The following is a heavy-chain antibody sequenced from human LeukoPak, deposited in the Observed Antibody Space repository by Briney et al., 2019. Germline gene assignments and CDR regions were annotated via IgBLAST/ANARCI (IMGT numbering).Heavy chain of an antibody. CDR1: GFTFTGYY. V-gene: IGHV1-2*02. CDR3: ASDTLY. CDR2: INPNSGGT. D-gene: IGHD3-16*01. Sequence: ASVKVSCKASGFTFTGYYMHWVRQAPGQGLEWIGWINPNSGGTNYAQKFQGRVTMTRGTSITADYMELTSLRSDDTAVYYCASDTLYWGQGALVTVAS. J-gene: IGHJ4*02.